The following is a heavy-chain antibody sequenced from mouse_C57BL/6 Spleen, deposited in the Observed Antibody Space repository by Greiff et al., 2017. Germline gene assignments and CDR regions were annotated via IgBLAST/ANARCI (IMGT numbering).Heavy chain of an antibody. D-gene: IGHD1-1*01. CDR3: ARDDTTVVETFAY. J-gene: IGHJ3*01. CDR2: IHPNSGST. CDR1: GYTFTSYW. V-gene: IGHV1-64*01. Sequence: VKLQQPGAELVKPGASVKLSCKASGYTFTSYWMHWVKQRPGQGLEWIGMIHPNSGSTNYNEKFKSKATLTVDKSSSTAYMQLSSLTSEDSAVYYCARDDTTVVETFAYWGQGTLVTVSA.